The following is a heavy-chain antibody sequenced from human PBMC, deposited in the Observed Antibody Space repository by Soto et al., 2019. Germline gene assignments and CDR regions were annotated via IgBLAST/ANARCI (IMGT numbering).Heavy chain of an antibody. CDR3: ASREKSEYYYMDV. CDR2: ISSNGVGT. V-gene: IGHV3-64*01. Sequence: EVQLVESGGGLVQPGGSLRLSCAASGFTFSNYAMDWVRQAPGKVLEYVSGISSNGVGTYYANSVTDRFTISRVNSKNTPYLKMGSLRAEDMAVYDCASREKSEYYYMDVGGKGTSVTVSS. CDR1: GFTFSNYA. J-gene: IGHJ6*03.